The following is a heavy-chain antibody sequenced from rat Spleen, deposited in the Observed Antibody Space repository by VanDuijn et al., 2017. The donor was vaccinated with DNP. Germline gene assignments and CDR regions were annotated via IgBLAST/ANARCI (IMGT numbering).Heavy chain of an antibody. Sequence: EVQLVESGGGLVQPGNSLKLSCAASGFTFSDYAMAWVRQSPKKGLEWVATIIYDGSSTYYRDSVKGRFTISRDNAKSTLYLQMDSLRSEDTATYYCATQGYYYSGDWYFDFWGPGTMVTVSS. CDR3: ATQGYYYSGDWYFDF. V-gene: IGHV5S10*01. CDR1: GFTFSDYA. J-gene: IGHJ1*01. CDR2: IIYDGSST. D-gene: IGHD1-1*01.